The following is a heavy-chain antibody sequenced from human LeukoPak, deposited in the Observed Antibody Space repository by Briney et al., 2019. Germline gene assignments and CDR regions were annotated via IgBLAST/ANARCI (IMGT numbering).Heavy chain of an antibody. CDR2: INPSGGST. D-gene: IGHD4-23*01. CDR3: ARDNSPIPETFVYRDPYDFYFDY. V-gene: IGHV1-46*01. J-gene: IGHJ4*02. CDR1: GYTFTSYY. Sequence: ASVKVSCKASGYTFTSYYIHWVRQAPGQGLEWMGIINPSGGSTSYGQKFQGRATVTRDMSTTTVYMELSSLRSEDTAVYYCARDNSPIPETFVYRDPYDFYFDYWGQGTLVTVSS.